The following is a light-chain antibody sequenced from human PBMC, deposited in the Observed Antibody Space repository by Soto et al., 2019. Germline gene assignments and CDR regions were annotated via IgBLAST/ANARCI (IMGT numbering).Light chain of an antibody. CDR2: RNN. J-gene: IGLJ1*01. CDR3: QSYDSSLSAYV. Sequence: SVLTQPPSVSRAPGQRVTISCTGSSSNIGAGYDVHWYQQLPGTAPKLLIFRNNNRPSGVPDRFSGSKSGTSASLAITGLQAEDEADYYCQSYDSSLSAYVFATGTKVTVL. CDR1: SSNIGAGYD. V-gene: IGLV1-40*01.